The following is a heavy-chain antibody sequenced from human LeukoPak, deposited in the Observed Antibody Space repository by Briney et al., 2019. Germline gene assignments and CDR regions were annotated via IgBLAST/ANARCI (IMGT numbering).Heavy chain of an antibody. CDR3: ARDGGLVRGVIIRGDYFDY. D-gene: IGHD3-10*01. V-gene: IGHV3-21*01. CDR1: GFTFSSYS. Sequence: GVSLRLSCAASGFTFSSYSMHWVRQAPGKGLEWVSSISSSSIYIYYADSVKGRFTISRDNAKNSLYLQMNSLRAEDAAVYYCARDGGLVRGVIIRGDYFDYWGQGTLVTVSS. CDR2: ISSSSIYI. J-gene: IGHJ4*02.